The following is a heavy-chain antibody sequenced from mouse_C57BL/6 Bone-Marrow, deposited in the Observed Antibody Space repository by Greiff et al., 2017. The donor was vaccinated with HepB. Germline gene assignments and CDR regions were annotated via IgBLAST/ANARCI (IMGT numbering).Heavy chain of an antibody. J-gene: IGHJ1*03. CDR1: GYTFTDYY. Sequence: VQLQQSGPELVKPGASVKISCKASGYTFTDYYMNWVKQSHGKSLEWIGDINPNNGGTSYNQKFKGKATLTVDKSSSTAYMELRSLTSEDSAVYYCARDLRYRGYFDVWGTGTTVTVSS. D-gene: IGHD1-1*01. CDR2: INPNNGGT. V-gene: IGHV1-26*01. CDR3: ARDLRYRGYFDV.